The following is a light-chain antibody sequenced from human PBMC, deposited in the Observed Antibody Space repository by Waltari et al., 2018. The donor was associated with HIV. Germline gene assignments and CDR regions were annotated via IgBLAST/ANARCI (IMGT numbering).Light chain of an antibody. CDR3: SSLTNSATLSVL. V-gene: IGLV2-14*01. J-gene: IGLJ3*02. Sequence: QFALTQPASVSGSPGQSITISCTGTSSDIGYYNYVSWYQQHPGKAPKLLIYEVSNRPSEVSSVFSGAKSGNTASLTISGLQAEDEADYFCSSLTNSATLSVLFGGGTKLTVL. CDR2: EVS. CDR1: SSDIGYYNY.